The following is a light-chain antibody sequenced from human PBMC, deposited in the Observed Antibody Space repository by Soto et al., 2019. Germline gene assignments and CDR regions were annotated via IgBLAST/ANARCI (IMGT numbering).Light chain of an antibody. CDR3: QVWDSSTYV. Sequence: SYELTQPPSVSVSPGQTASITCSGDKLGDKYACWYQQKPGQSPELVIYQDSKRPSGIPERFSGSNSGKTATLTISGTQAMDDADYFCQVWDSSTYVFGTGTKGTGL. CDR1: KLGDKY. CDR2: QDS. V-gene: IGLV3-1*01. J-gene: IGLJ1*01.